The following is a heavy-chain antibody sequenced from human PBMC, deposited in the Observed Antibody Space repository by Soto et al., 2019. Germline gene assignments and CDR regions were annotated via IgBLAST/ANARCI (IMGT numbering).Heavy chain of an antibody. CDR1: GFTFSSYG. J-gene: IGHJ4*02. CDR3: ARGGYRLAVATTPLDY. V-gene: IGHV3-33*01. D-gene: IGHD5-12*01. CDR2: IWYDGSNK. Sequence: GGSLRLSCAASGFTFSSYGMHWVRQAPGKGLEWVAVIWYDGSNKYYADSVKGRFTISRDNSKNTLYLQMNSLRAEDSSVYYCARGGYRLAVATTPLDYWGQGTLVTVSS.